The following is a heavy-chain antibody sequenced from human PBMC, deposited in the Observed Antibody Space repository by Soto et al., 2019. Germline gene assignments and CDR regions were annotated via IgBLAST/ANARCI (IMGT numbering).Heavy chain of an antibody. D-gene: IGHD6-13*01. CDR2: IYPGDSDT. CDR3: ARRGAAAGTDYYYYDYYGMDV. V-gene: IGHV5-51*01. Sequence: GESLKISCKGSGYSFTSYWIGWGRQMPWKGLEWLGIIYPGDSDTRYSPSFQGQVTISADKSISTAYLQWSSLKASDTAMYYCARRGAAAGTDYYYYDYYGMDVWGQGTTVTVSS. CDR1: GYSFTSYW. J-gene: IGHJ6*02.